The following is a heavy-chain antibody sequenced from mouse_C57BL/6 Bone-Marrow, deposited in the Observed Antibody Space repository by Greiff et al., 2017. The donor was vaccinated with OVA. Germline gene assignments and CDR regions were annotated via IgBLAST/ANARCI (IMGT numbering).Heavy chain of an antibody. CDR3: ARSAIWDLYAMDY. CDR1: GYTFTSYW. CDR2: IDPSDSYT. J-gene: IGHJ4*01. Sequence: VQLQQPGAELVKPGASVKLSCKASGYTFTSYWMQWVKQRPGQGLEWIGEIDPSDSYTNYNQKFKGKATLTVDSSSSTAYMQLRSLTSADSAVYYCARSAIWDLYAMDYWGQGTSVTVSS. V-gene: IGHV1-50*01. D-gene: IGHD4-1*01.